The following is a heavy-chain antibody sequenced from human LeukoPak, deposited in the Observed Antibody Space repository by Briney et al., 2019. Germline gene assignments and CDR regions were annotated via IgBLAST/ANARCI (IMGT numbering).Heavy chain of an antibody. D-gene: IGHD4-17*01. CDR2: IKQDGSKK. CDR3: AKDSSGDFPYWFDP. CDR1: GFPFSSYW. Sequence: GGSLRLSCVASGFPFSSYWMTWVRQAPGKGLEWVANIKQDGSKKSYVDSVKGRFTISRDNSKNTLYLQMNSLRAEDTAVYYCAKDSSGDFPYWFDPWGQGTLVTVSS. V-gene: IGHV3-7*03. J-gene: IGHJ5*02.